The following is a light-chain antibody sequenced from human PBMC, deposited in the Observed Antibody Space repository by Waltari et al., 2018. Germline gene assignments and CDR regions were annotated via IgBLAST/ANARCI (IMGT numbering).Light chain of an antibody. Sequence: DIQMTQSPSTLSASVGDRVTITCRASQSIKSWLAWYQQKPGKAPKLLIYDGTSLESGVPSRFSGSESGTEFTLTVSSLQPDDFATYYCQQYHKYPYTFGQGTKLESK. J-gene: IGKJ2*01. CDR1: QSIKSW. V-gene: IGKV1-5*01. CDR2: DGT. CDR3: QQYHKYPYT.